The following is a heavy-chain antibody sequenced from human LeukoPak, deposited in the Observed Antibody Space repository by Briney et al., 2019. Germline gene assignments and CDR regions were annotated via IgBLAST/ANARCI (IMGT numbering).Heavy chain of an antibody. Sequence: GASVKVSCKASGYTFTGYYMQWVRQAPGQGLEWMGWINPNSGGTSYAQKFQGRVIMTRDTSISTVYMELSRLRSHDTAVYFCARDAARPLDHWGQGTLVTVSS. D-gene: IGHD6-6*01. J-gene: IGHJ4*02. CDR1: GYTFTGYY. CDR2: INPNSGGT. CDR3: ARDAARPLDH. V-gene: IGHV1-2*02.